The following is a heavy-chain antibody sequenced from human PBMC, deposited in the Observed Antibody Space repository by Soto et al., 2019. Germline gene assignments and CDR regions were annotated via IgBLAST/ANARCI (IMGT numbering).Heavy chain of an antibody. CDR3: ARSEYATGDY. CDR1: GGSISSSSYY. D-gene: IGHD2-2*01. Sequence: QSLTCTVSGGSISSSSYYWGWIRQPPGKGLEWIGSIYYSGSTYYNPSLKSRVTISVDTSKNQFSLKLSSVTAADTAVYYCARSEYATGDYWGQGTLVTVSS. V-gene: IGHV4-39*01. CDR2: IYYSGST. J-gene: IGHJ4*02.